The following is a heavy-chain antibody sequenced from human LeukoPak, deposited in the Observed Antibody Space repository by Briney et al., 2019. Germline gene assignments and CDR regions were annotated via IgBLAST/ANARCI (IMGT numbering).Heavy chain of an antibody. Sequence: SSETLSLTCTVSGDSISIYYWNWIRQPAGKGLEWIGRIFSSGSTSYNPSLKSRVTMSIDTSKNQFYLRLSSMTAADTAMYYCARMAEADYDGVSDRFDPWGQGTLVTVSS. CDR1: GDSISIYY. J-gene: IGHJ5*02. CDR2: IFSSGST. D-gene: IGHD4-23*01. CDR3: ARMAEADYDGVSDRFDP. V-gene: IGHV4-4*07.